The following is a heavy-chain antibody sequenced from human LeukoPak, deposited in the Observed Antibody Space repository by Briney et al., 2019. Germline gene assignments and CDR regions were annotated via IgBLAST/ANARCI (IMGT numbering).Heavy chain of an antibody. V-gene: IGHV3-23*01. Sequence: GGSLRLSCAASGFTFSSYGMSWVRQAPGKGLEWVSAISGSGGSTYYADSVKGRFTISRDNSKNTLYLQMNSLRAEDTAVYYCAKAGSYYYYYMDVWGKGTTVTISS. CDR1: GFTFSSYG. CDR2: ISGSGGST. J-gene: IGHJ6*03. CDR3: AKAGSYYYYYMDV. D-gene: IGHD3-10*01.